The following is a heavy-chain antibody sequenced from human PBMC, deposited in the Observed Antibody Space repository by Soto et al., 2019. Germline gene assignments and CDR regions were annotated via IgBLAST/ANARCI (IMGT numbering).Heavy chain of an antibody. V-gene: IGHV3-30-3*01. CDR3: SRDVSPHSNPSWLDP. J-gene: IGHJ5*02. Sequence: QVQLVESGGGVVQPGRSLRLSCVASGFSFRNSAMHWVRQAPGKGLEWVAMISFDGYNKYHAESVWGRFTISRDNPKSTLYLKMNSLPADGTAVYFFSRDVSPHSNPSWLDPWGQGTLVTVSS. D-gene: IGHD4-4*01. CDR2: ISFDGYNK. CDR1: GFSFRNSA.